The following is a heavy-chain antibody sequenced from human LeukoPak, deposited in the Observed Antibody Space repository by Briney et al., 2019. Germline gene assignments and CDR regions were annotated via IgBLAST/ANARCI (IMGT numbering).Heavy chain of an antibody. J-gene: IGHJ5*02. CDR1: GFTFSDYY. D-gene: IGHD3-22*01. Sequence: GGSLRPSCAASGFTFSDYYMSWIRQAPGKGLEWVSYISSSGSTIYYADSVKGRFTISRDNAKNSLYLQMNSLRAEDTAVYYCARDYRSGGYYPNWFDPWGQGTLVTVSS. CDR3: ARDYRSGGYYPNWFDP. V-gene: IGHV3-11*01. CDR2: ISSSGSTI.